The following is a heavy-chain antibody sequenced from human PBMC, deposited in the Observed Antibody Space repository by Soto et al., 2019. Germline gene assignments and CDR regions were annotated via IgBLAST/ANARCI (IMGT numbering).Heavy chain of an antibody. Sequence: PGGSLRLSCAASGLTFSRYAMHWVRQAPGKGLEWVAVISYDGSNKYYADSVKGRFTISRDNSKDTLYLQMNSLRAEDTAVYYCARDGRQQLAYYYYYGMDVWGQGTTGTVSS. J-gene: IGHJ6*02. D-gene: IGHD6-13*01. CDR1: GLTFSRYA. CDR3: ARDGRQQLAYYYYYGMDV. V-gene: IGHV3-30-3*01. CDR2: ISYDGSNK.